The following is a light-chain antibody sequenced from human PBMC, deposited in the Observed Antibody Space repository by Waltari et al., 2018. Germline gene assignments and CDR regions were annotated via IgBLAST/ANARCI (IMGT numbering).Light chain of an antibody. CDR3: QQYNNWPLYT. V-gene: IGKV3-15*01. CDR2: GGS. J-gene: IGKJ2*01. Sequence: EIVMTQSPVPLSVSPGERATLSCRASQSVRSDVAWYQQKPGQAPRLLIYGGSTRATGIPARFSGSGSGTEFTLTISSLQSEDFAVYYCQQYNNWPLYTFGQGTKLEIK. CDR1: QSVRSD.